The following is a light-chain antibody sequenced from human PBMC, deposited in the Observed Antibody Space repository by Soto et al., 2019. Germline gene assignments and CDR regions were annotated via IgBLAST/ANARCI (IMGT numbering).Light chain of an antibody. Sequence: EIVLTQSPATLSLSPGGRATLSCRASQSISLSLAWYQQKPGQAPRLLIYDATERASGIPARFSGSGSGTDFTLTISSLEPEDFAVYYWQQRTSWPPWTFGQGTKVEIK. CDR1: QSISLS. J-gene: IGKJ1*01. CDR3: QQRTSWPPWT. V-gene: IGKV3-11*01. CDR2: DAT.